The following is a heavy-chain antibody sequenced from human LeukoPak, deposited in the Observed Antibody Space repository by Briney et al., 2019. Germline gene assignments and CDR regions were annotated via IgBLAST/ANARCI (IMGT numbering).Heavy chain of an antibody. CDR1: GGTLSSYA. Sequence: SVKVSCKASGGTLSSYAISWVRQAPGQGLEWMGGIIPIFGTANYAQKFQGRVTITADESTSTAYMELSSLKSEDTAVYYCARDHHSSSWEPYFDYWGQGTLVTVSS. V-gene: IGHV1-69*13. J-gene: IGHJ4*02. CDR2: IIPIFGTA. CDR3: ARDHHSSSWEPYFDY. D-gene: IGHD6-13*01.